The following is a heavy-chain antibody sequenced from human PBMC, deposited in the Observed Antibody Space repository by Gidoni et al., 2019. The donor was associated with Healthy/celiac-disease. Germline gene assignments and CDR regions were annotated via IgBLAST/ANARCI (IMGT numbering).Heavy chain of an antibody. D-gene: IGHD3-16*01. CDR2: IYYSGST. CDR3: ARSRWGEMATTPYFDY. J-gene: IGHJ4*02. V-gene: IGHV4-59*01. CDR1: GGSISSYY. Sequence: QVQLQESGPGLVKPSETLSLTCTVSGGSISSYYWSWIRQPPGKGLEWIGYIYYSGSTNYNPSLKSRVTISVDTSKNQFSLKLSSVTAADTAVYYCARSRWGEMATTPYFDYWGQGTLVTVSS.